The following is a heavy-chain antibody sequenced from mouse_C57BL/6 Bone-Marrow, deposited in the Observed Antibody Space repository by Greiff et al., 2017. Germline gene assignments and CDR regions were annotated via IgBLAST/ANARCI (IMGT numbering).Heavy chain of an antibody. CDR2: IYPRDGST. CDR1: GYTFTSYD. CDR3: ARAYLSLTTGECY. D-gene: IGHD1-1*01. Sequence: VQLQQSGPELVKPGASVKLSCKASGYTFTSYDINWVKQRPGQGLEWIGWIYPRDGSTKYNEKFKGKATLTVDTSSSTAYMELHSLTSEDSAVYFCARAYLSLTTGECYRGKGTSVSVST. J-gene: IGHJ4*01. V-gene: IGHV1-85*01.